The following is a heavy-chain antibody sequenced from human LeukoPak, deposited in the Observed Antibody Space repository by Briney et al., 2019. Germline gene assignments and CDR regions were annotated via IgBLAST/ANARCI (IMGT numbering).Heavy chain of an antibody. Sequence: PSETLSLTCGVSGGSITNTNYWTWVRQPPGKGLEWIGEVNLQGSTNYNPSLMGRVAISVDTAENHISLQLTSVTAADTAVYYCAREGGPYRPLDYSGQGTLVTVSS. CDR2: VNLQGST. J-gene: IGHJ4*02. V-gene: IGHV4-4*02. CDR1: GGSITNTNY. CDR3: AREGGPYRPLDY.